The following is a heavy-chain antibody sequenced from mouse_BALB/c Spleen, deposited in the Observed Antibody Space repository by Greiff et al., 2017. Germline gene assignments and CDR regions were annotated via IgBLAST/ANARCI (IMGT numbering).Heavy chain of an antibody. D-gene: IGHD2-3*01. CDR2: ISTYYGDA. CDR3: AGGGDGYFYAMDY. Sequence: QVQLQQSGAELVRPGVSVKISCKGSGYTFTDYAMHWVKQSHAKSLEWIGVISTYYGDASYNQKFKGKATMTVDKSSSTAYMELARLTSEDSAIYSCAGGGDGYFYAMDYWGQGTSVTVSS. J-gene: IGHJ4*01. V-gene: IGHV1S137*01. CDR1: GYTFTDYA.